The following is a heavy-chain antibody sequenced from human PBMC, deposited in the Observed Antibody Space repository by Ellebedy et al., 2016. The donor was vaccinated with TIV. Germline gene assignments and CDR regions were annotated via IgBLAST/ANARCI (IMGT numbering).Heavy chain of an antibody. Sequence: GESLKISXAASGFTFSSYAMSWIRQAPGKGPEWVSTISGSDGSLHYTDSVKGRFTISRDNSKNTLYLQMRSLRSEDTAVYYCAKEGSSWQYDFDIWGQGTMVTVSS. V-gene: IGHV3-23*01. CDR2: ISGSDGSL. D-gene: IGHD6-13*01. CDR1: GFTFSSYA. J-gene: IGHJ3*02. CDR3: AKEGSSWQYDFDI.